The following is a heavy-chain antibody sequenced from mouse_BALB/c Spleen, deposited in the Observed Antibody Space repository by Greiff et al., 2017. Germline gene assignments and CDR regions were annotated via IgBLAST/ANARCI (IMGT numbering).Heavy chain of an antibody. D-gene: IGHD2-4*01. CDR2: INPSNGRT. J-gene: IGHJ3*01. V-gene: IGHV1S81*02. Sequence: VQLQQPGAELVKPGASVKLSCKASGYTFTSYWMHWVKQRPGQGLEWIGEINPSNGRTNYNEKFKSKATLTVDKSSSTAYMQLSSLTSEDSAVYSCARSGYDYGGFAYWGQGTLVTVSA. CDR3: ARSGYDYGGFAY. CDR1: GYTFTSYW.